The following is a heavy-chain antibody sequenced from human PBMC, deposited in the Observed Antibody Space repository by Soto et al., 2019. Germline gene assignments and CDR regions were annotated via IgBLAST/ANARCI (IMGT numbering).Heavy chain of an antibody. CDR2: IYHSGST. CDR3: TRDRSSGWFGGQNNWFDP. J-gene: IGHJ5*02. V-gene: IGHV4-38-2*02. CDR1: GYSISRGYY. D-gene: IGHD6-19*01. Sequence: NPSETLSLTCSVSGYSISRGYYWGWIRQPPGKGLEWIGSIYHSGSTYHNPSLKSRVTISVDTSKNHFSLRLSPVTAADTAVYYCTRDRSSGWFGGQNNWFDPWGQGTLVTVSS.